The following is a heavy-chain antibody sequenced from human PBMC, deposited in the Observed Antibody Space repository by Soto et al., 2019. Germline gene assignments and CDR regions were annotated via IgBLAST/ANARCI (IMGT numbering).Heavy chain of an antibody. V-gene: IGHV4-30-2*02. J-gene: IGHJ4*02. Sequence: PSETLPHTCAVSGGSISSGGYSWSWIRQPPGKGLEWIGYIYHSGSTNYNPSLKSRVTISVDTSKNQFSLKLSSVTAADTAVYYCARSDGRYWGQGTLVTVSS. CDR1: GGSISSGGYS. CDR3: ARSDGRY. CDR2: IYHSGST.